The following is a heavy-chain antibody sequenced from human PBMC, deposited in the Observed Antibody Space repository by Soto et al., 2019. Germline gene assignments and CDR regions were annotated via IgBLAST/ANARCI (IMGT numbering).Heavy chain of an antibody. Sequence: SETLSLTCTVSGGSISSYYWSWIRQPPGKGLEWIGYIYYSGSTNYNPSLKSRVTISVDTSKNQFSLKLSSVTAADTAVYYCARAPPESSIAAPWWFYPWGQGTLVTVSS. J-gene: IGHJ5*02. CDR3: ARAPPESSIAAPWWFYP. CDR2: IYYSGST. V-gene: IGHV4-59*01. D-gene: IGHD6-6*01. CDR1: GGSISSYY.